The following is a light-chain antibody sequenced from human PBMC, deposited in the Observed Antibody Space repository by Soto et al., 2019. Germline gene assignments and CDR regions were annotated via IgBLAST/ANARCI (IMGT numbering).Light chain of an antibody. V-gene: IGLV2-8*01. CDR2: EVS. J-gene: IGLJ1*01. Sequence: QSALTQPPSASGSPGQSVTISCTATSSDVGGYNYVSWYQQHPGKAPKLMIYEVSKRPSGVPDRFSGSKSGNTASLTVSGLQAEDEADYYCSSYAGTTFYVFGTGTKVTVL. CDR3: SSYAGTTFYV. CDR1: SSDVGGYNY.